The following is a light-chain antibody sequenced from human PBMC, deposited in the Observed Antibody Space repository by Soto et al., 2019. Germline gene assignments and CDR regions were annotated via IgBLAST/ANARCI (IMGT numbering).Light chain of an antibody. CDR1: SSNIGDNF. CDR3: APWASKQAAVV. Sequence: QSVLTQPPSMSAAPGQKVPISCSGSSSNIGDNFVSWDQHLPGTAPKLLIFDNSQRPSDISDRFFGSKSGTIAALAITGPQTGDEADYYCAPWASKQAAVVFGGRTKVTVL. V-gene: IGLV1-51*01. J-gene: IGLJ2*01. CDR2: DNS.